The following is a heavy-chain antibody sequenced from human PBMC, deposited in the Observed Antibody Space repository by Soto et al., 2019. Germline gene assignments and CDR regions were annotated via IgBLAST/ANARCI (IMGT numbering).Heavy chain of an antibody. Sequence: GESLKISCKGSGYSFTSYWIGWVRQMPGKGLEWMGIIYPGDSDTRYSPSFQGQVTISADKSISTAYLQWSSLKASDTAMYYCARGGENQQLVPTLSLNWFDPWGQGTLVTVSS. D-gene: IGHD6-6*01. J-gene: IGHJ5*02. CDR2: IYPGDSDT. CDR3: ARGGENQQLVPTLSLNWFDP. CDR1: GYSFTSYW. V-gene: IGHV5-51*01.